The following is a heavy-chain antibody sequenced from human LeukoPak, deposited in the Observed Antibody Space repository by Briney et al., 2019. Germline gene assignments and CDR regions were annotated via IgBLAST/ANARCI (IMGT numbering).Heavy chain of an antibody. CDR2: IYYSGST. CDR1: GVSISSSSYY. J-gene: IGHJ4*02. V-gene: IGHV4-39*01. D-gene: IGHD6-19*01. CDR3: ARHDSSFIYSSGWLPFGY. Sequence: PSETLSLTCTVSGVSISSSSYYWGWIRQPPGKGLEWIGSIYYSGSTYYNPSLKSRVTISVDTSKNQFFLKLSSVTAADTAVYYCARHDSSFIYSSGWLPFGYWGQGTLVTVSS.